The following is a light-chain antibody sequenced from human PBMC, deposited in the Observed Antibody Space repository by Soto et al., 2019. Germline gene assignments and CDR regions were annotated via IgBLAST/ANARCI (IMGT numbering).Light chain of an antibody. J-gene: IGKJ1*01. Sequence: EIVLTQSPGTLSLSPGERATLSCGASQSFSSSFFAWYQQKPGQAPRLLIHGASNRATGSPATFSGSGSGTDINLTISSLEPQDYAVYSCQQHSNWTQTWTFGQGTKVDIK. CDR2: GAS. CDR1: QSFSSSF. CDR3: QQHSNWTQTWT. V-gene: IGKV3D-20*02.